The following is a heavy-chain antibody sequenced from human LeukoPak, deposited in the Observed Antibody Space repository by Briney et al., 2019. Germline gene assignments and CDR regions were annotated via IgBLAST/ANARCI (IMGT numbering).Heavy chain of an antibody. CDR1: GFTFSSYA. CDR2: ISYDGSNK. V-gene: IGHV3-30-3*01. D-gene: IGHD3-10*01. CDR3: ARDVVERYYGSPGPFDI. Sequence: PGGSLRLSCAASGFTFSSYAMHWVRQAPGKGLEWVAVISYDGSNKYYADSVKGRFTISRDNSKNTLYLQMNSLRAEDTAVYYCARDVVERYYGSPGPFDIWGQGTMVTVSS. J-gene: IGHJ3*02.